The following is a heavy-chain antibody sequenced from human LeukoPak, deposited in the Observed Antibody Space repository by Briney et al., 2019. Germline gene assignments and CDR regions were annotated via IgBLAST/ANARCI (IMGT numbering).Heavy chain of an antibody. Sequence: PGESLKISCKGSGYSFTSYWIGWVRQMPGKGLEWMGIIYPGDSDTRYSPSFQGQVTISADRSISTAYLQWSSLKASDTAMYYCARRLYDSSGYHYPDYWGQGTLVTVSS. D-gene: IGHD3-22*01. CDR1: GYSFTSYW. CDR2: IYPGDSDT. V-gene: IGHV5-51*03. CDR3: ARRLYDSSGYHYPDY. J-gene: IGHJ4*02.